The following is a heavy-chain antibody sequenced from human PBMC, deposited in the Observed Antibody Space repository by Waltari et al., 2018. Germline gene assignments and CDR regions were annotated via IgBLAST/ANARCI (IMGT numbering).Heavy chain of an antibody. Sequence: QVQLQESGPGLVKPSETLSLTCTVSGGSISRYYWSWIRQPPGKGLEWVGYIYYSGSTNYNPSLKSLVTISVDTSKNQFSLKLSSVTAADTAVYYCARKYCSSTSCYTGGGWFDPWGQGTLVTVSS. CDR2: IYYSGST. V-gene: IGHV4-59*01. CDR1: GGSISRYY. CDR3: ARKYCSSTSCYTGGGWFDP. D-gene: IGHD2-2*02. J-gene: IGHJ5*02.